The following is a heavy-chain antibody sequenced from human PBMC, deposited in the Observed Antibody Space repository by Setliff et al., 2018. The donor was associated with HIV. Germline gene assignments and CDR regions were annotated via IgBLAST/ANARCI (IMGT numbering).Heavy chain of an antibody. V-gene: IGHV4-39*07. CDR2: FYYSGRT. J-gene: IGHJ6*02. Sequence: PSETLSLTCTVSGGSINSSTYYWGWIRQPPGKGLGWIGSFYYSGRTYYSPSLKSRVTISVDTSKNQFSLKLSSVTAADTAIYYCARVWEFIDTYCMDVWGQGTLVTVSS. CDR3: ARVWEFIDTYCMDV. CDR1: GGSINSSTYY. D-gene: IGHD3-10*01.